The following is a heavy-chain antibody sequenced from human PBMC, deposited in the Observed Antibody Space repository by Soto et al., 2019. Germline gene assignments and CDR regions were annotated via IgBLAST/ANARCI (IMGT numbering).Heavy chain of an antibody. J-gene: IGHJ3*02. D-gene: IGHD3-10*01. CDR3: ARDPAMVRGVILWAAFDI. V-gene: IGHV3-11*06. Sequence: GGSLRLSCAASGFTFSDYYMSWIRQAPGKGLEWVSYISSSSSYTNYADSVKGRFTISRDNAKNSLYLQMNSLRAEDTAVYYCARDPAMVRGVILWAAFDIWGQGTMVTVSS. CDR2: ISSSSSYT. CDR1: GFTFSDYY.